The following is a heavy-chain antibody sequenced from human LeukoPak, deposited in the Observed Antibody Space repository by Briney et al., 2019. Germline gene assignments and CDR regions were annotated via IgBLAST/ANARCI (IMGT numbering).Heavy chain of an antibody. CDR1: GYTFTSYG. J-gene: IGHJ4*02. D-gene: IGHD3-9*01. CDR2: ISAYNGNT. CDR3: AREILTGYYIVDY. V-gene: IGHV1-18*01. Sequence: ASVKVSCKASGYTFTSYGISWVRQAPGQGLEWMGWISAYNGNTNYAQKLQGRVTMTTDTSTSTAYVELRSLRSDDTAVYYCAREILTGYYIVDYWGQGTLVTVSS.